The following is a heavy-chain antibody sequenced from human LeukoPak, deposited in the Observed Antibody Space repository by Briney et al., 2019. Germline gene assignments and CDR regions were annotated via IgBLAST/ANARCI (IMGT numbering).Heavy chain of an antibody. D-gene: IGHD6-13*01. Sequence: QPGGSLRLSCAASRFTVSSNYMSWVRQAPGEGLEWVSVIYSGGSTYYADSVKGRFTISRDNSKNTLYLQMSSLRAEDTAVYYCASRYSSSWYDAFDIWGQGTMVTVSS. CDR1: RFTVSSNY. CDR3: ASRYSSSWYDAFDI. CDR2: IYSGGST. V-gene: IGHV3-53*01. J-gene: IGHJ3*02.